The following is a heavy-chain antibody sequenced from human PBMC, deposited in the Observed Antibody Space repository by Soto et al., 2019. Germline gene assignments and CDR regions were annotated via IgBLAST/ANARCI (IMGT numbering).Heavy chain of an antibody. J-gene: IGHJ4*02. Sequence: QVQLVQSGAEVKKPGASVKVSCKASGYTFTSYEINWVRQATGQGLEWMGWMNPNSGDTGYAQKFQGRVTMTRHTSISTAYMELSSLRSEDPAVYYCARGELLWFGELLRWGQGTLVTVSS. CDR2: MNPNSGDT. CDR1: GYTFTSYE. V-gene: IGHV1-8*01. D-gene: IGHD3-10*01. CDR3: ARGELLWFGELLR.